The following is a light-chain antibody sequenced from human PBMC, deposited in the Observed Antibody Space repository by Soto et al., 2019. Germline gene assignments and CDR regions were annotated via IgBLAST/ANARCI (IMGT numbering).Light chain of an antibody. J-gene: IGLJ3*02. CDR1: SSDVGSYNL. CDR2: EGS. CDR3: CSYAGRSTLV. Sequence: QSALTQPASVSGSPGQSITISCTGSSSDVGSYNLVSWHQQYPGNAPKLMIYEGSKRPSGVSNRFSGSKSGNTASLTISGLQSEDAADYYCCSYAGRSTLVFGGGTKLTVL. V-gene: IGLV2-23*01.